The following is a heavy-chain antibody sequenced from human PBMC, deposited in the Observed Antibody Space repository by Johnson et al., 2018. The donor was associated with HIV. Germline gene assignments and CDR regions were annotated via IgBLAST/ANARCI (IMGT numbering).Heavy chain of an antibody. V-gene: IGHV3-13*01. CDR1: GFTFSSYD. CDR2: IGTAGDT. Sequence: VQLVESGGGLVKPGGSLRLSCAASGFTFSSYDMHWVRQATGKGLEWVSAIGTAGDTYYPGSVKGRFTIPRDNSKNTLYLQMNSLRAEDTAVYYCAKALNYYVSEEDAFDVWGQGTMVTVSS. CDR3: AKALNYYVSEEDAFDV. J-gene: IGHJ3*01. D-gene: IGHD3-10*02.